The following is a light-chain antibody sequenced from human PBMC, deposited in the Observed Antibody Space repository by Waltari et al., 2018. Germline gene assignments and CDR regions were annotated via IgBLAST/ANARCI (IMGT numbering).Light chain of an antibody. Sequence: QSVLTQPPSVSAAPGQRVTISCTGSSSNIGAGYDVQWYQHLPGAAPELLIYANTNRPSGVPDRISASKSGTSASRAITGLQAADEAVYYCQSYDSSLSGVVFGGGTKLTVL. CDR3: QSYDSSLSGVV. CDR1: SSNIGAGYD. CDR2: ANT. V-gene: IGLV1-40*01. J-gene: IGLJ2*01.